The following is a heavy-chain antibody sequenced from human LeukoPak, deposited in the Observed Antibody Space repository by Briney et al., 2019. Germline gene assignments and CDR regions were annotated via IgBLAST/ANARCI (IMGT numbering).Heavy chain of an antibody. J-gene: IGHJ6*03. D-gene: IGHD6-6*01. CDR1: GFTFSSYW. Sequence: PGGSLRLSCAASGFTFSSYWMHWVRLVPGKGLAWLSKVDEDGYTRNYADSVRGRFTISRDNAKKMLYLQMNSLRAEDTAVYFCARDWASSSYGSWDGHYMDVWGKGTTVTVSS. CDR3: ARDWASSSYGSWDGHYMDV. CDR2: VDEDGYTR. V-gene: IGHV3-74*01.